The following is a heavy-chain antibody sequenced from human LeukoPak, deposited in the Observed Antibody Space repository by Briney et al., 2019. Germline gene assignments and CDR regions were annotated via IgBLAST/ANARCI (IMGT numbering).Heavy chain of an antibody. V-gene: IGHV1-8*01. CDR3: ARSGRRSSGYYLY. D-gene: IGHD3-22*01. Sequence: ASVKVSCKASGYTFTSYDINWVRQATGQGLEWMRWMNPNSGNTGYAQKFRGRVTMTRNTSISTAYMELSSLRSEDTAVYYCARSGRRSSGYYLYWGQGTLVTVSS. CDR2: MNPNSGNT. CDR1: GYTFTSYD. J-gene: IGHJ4*02.